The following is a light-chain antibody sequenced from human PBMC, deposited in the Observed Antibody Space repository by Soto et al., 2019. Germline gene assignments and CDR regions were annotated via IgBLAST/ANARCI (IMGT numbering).Light chain of an antibody. CDR1: SSDVGGYNF. CDR3: YSYRGYYTRV. V-gene: IGLV2-14*01. CDR2: EVS. Sequence: QSVLTQPAYVSGSPGHSITISCTGTSSDVGGYNFVSWYQQHPGRAPKLLIYEVSRRPSGVSNRFSGSKSGDTASLTISGLQAEDEADYYCYSYRGYYTRVFGTGTKVTVL. J-gene: IGLJ1*01.